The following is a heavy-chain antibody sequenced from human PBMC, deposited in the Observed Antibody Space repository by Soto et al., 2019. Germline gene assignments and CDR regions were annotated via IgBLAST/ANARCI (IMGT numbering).Heavy chain of an antibody. CDR2: TYYRSKWIS. CDR3: ARDPPDFNSGFDF. V-gene: IGHV6-1*01. D-gene: IGHD1-26*01. CDR1: GDSASNNGAT. J-gene: IGHJ4*02. Sequence: SQTLSLTCAISGDSASNNGATWNWIRQSPSGGLEWLGRTYYRSKWISDYAMSVKSRISINPDTSKNQISLQLSSVTPEDTAVYYCARDPPDFNSGFDFWGQGTLVTVSS.